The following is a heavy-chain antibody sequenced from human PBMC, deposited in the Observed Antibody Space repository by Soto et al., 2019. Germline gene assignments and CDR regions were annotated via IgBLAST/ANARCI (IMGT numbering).Heavy chain of an antibody. CDR1: GFTFSGSA. Sequence: EVQLVESGGGLVQPGGSLKLSCAASGFTFSGSAMHWVRQASGKGLEWVGRIRSKANSYATAYAASVKGRFTISRDDSKNTAYLQMNSLKTDDTAVYYCTYQYCTNGVCSGFDYWGQGTLVTVSS. V-gene: IGHV3-73*02. J-gene: IGHJ4*02. CDR3: TYQYCTNGVCSGFDY. CDR2: IRSKANSYAT. D-gene: IGHD2-8*01.